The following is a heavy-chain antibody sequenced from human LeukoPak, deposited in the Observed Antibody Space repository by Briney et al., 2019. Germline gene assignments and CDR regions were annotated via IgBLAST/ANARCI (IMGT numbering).Heavy chain of an antibody. CDR3: ARDRNEDGYNMGY. D-gene: IGHD5-24*01. CDR1: GGTFSSYA. V-gene: IGHV1-69*13. CDR2: IIPIFGTA. J-gene: IGHJ4*02. Sequence: SVNVSCKASGGTFSSYAISWVRQAPGQGLEWMGGIIPIFGTANYAQKFQGRVTITADESTSTAYMELSSLRSEDTAVYYCARDRNEDGYNMGYWGQGTLVTVSS.